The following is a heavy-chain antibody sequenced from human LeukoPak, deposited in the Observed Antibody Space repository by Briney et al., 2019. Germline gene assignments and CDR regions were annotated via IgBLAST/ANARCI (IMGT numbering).Heavy chain of an antibody. V-gene: IGHV4-34*01. Sequence: SETLSLTCAVYGGSFSGHYWTWIRQAPGKGLKWIGESTHTGSTNYNPSLKSRVTISVDTSKNQFSLKLSSVTAADTAVYYCARWAAAAGSFEDYWGQGTLVTVSP. CDR2: STHTGST. J-gene: IGHJ4*02. CDR1: GGSFSGHY. D-gene: IGHD6-13*01. CDR3: ARWAAAAGSFEDY.